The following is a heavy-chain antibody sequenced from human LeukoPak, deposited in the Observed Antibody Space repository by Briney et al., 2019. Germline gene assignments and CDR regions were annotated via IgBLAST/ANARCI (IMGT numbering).Heavy chain of an antibody. CDR1: GFTFSGSL. Sequence: QPGGSLRLSCAGSGFTFSGSLIHWVRQASGKGLEWVGLVRSKANSYATSYAASVKGRFTISRDDSKNTAYLQMNSLNTDDTAIYYCTSRDNYDSSYYMDVWGKGTTVTVSS. CDR3: TSRDNYDSSYYMDV. CDR2: VRSKANSYAT. V-gene: IGHV3-73*01. D-gene: IGHD3-22*01. J-gene: IGHJ6*03.